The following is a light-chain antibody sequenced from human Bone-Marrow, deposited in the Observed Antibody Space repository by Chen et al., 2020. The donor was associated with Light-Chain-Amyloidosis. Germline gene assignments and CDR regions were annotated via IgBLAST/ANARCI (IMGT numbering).Light chain of an antibody. CDR3: QSYQGSSQGV. Sequence: NFMLTQPHSVSESPGKTVIISCTRSSGSIATNYVQWYQQRPGSSPTTVIYEDDQRPSGVPDRFSGYIDRSSNSASLTISGLKTEDEADYDCQSYQGSSQGVFGGGTKLTVL. CDR2: EDD. J-gene: IGLJ3*02. CDR1: SGSIATNY. V-gene: IGLV6-57*01.